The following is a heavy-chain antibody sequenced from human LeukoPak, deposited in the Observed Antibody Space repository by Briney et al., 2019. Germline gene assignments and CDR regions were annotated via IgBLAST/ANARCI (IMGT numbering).Heavy chain of an antibody. V-gene: IGHV4-34*01. CDR3: ARQPAKGGLAAAGDY. CDR2: INHSGST. J-gene: IGHJ4*02. D-gene: IGHD6-13*01. CDR1: GGSFSGYY. Sequence: SETLSLTCAVYGGSFSGYYWSWIRQPPGKGLEWIGEINHSGSTNYNPSLKSRVTISVDTSKNQFSLKLSSVTAADTAVYYCARQPAKGGLAAAGDYWGQGTLVTVSS.